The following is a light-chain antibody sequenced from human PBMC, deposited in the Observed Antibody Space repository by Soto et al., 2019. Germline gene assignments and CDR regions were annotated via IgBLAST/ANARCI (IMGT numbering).Light chain of an antibody. J-gene: IGKJ1*01. V-gene: IGKV3-20*01. CDR1: QSVSSSY. CDR2: GAS. Sequence: EIVLTQSPGTLSLSPGERATLSCRASQSVSSSYLAWYQQKPGQAPRLLIYGASSTDTGIPDRFSGSGSARDFTLTISRLELDGFAVYYCQQYCSSRTFGQGTKVEIK. CDR3: QQYCSSRT.